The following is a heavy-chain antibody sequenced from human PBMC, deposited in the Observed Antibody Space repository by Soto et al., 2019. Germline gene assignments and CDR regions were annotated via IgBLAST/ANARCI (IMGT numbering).Heavy chain of an antibody. CDR2: INYSGNT. CDR1: GGSLRGYS. CDR3: ARGNDYDP. Sequence: SETLSLTCAVDGGSLRGYSWTWIRQPPGKGLEWIGEINYSGNTNYSPSLKSRVTISIDTAKNEFSLRLNSVTAADTAVYYCARGNDYDPWGRGTLVTVSS. V-gene: IGHV4-34*01. J-gene: IGHJ2*01.